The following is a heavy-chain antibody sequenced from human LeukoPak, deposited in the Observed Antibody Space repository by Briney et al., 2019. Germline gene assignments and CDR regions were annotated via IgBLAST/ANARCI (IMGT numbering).Heavy chain of an antibody. CDR3: ARVQRYSSGWPDIDY. CDR2: IYYSGRT. CDR1: GGSISSYY. V-gene: IGHV4-59*01. Sequence: SESLSLTCTASGGSISSYYWIWIRPPPGKGLEWIGYIYYSGRTNYNPSLKSRVTISVDTSKNQFSLKLSSVTAADTAVYYCARVQRYSSGWPDIDYWGQGSLVTVSS. J-gene: IGHJ4*02. D-gene: IGHD6-19*01.